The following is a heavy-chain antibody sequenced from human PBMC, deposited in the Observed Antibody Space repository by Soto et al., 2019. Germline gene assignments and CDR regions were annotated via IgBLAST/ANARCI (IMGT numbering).Heavy chain of an antibody. D-gene: IGHD6-19*01. Sequence: QVQLVESGGGVVQPGRSLRLSCAASGFTFSSYGMHWVRQAPGKGLGWVAVIWYDGSNKYYADSVKGRFTSSGDNSKNPLYLQMNSMRAEDTAVYYCARDRYSSAWYDLDYWGQGTLVTVSS. CDR1: GFTFSSYG. CDR3: ARDRYSSAWYDLDY. CDR2: IWYDGSNK. J-gene: IGHJ4*02. V-gene: IGHV3-33*01.